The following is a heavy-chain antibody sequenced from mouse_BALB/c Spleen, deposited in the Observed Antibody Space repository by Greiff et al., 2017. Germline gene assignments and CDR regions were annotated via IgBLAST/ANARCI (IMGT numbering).Heavy chain of an antibody. V-gene: IGHV5-9-4*01. Sequence: EVKLVESGGGLVKPGGSLKLSCAASGFTFSSYAMSWVRQSPEKRLEWVAEISSGGSYTYYPDTVTGRFTISRDNAKNTLYLEMSSLRSEDTAMYYCARKGGYDYDGKFAYWGQGTLVTVSA. D-gene: IGHD2-4*01. J-gene: IGHJ3*01. CDR3: ARKGGYDYDGKFAY. CDR2: ISSGGSYT. CDR1: GFTFSSYA.